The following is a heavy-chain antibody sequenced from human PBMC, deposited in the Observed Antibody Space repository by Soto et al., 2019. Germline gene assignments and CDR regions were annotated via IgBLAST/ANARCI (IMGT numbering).Heavy chain of an antibody. D-gene: IGHD3-22*01. V-gene: IGHV3-48*01. J-gene: IGHJ5*02. CDR1: GFTFSSYS. CDR2: ISSSSSTI. CDR3: ARSYYYDSSGSLNWFDP. Sequence: PGGSLRLSCAASGFTFSSYSMNWVRQAPGKGLEWVSYISSSSSTIYYADSVKGRFTISRDNAKNSLYLQMNSLRAEDTAVYYWARSYYYDSSGSLNWFDPWGQGTLVTVSS.